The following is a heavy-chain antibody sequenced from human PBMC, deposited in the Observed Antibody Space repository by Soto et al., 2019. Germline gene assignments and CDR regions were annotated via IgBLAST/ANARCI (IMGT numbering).Heavy chain of an antibody. V-gene: IGHV3-74*01. Sequence: EVQLVESGGGLVQPGGSLRLSCAASGFTFSSYWMHWVRQAPGKGLVWVSRINSDGSSTSYADSVKGRFTISRDNAKNTLYLQLTSLRAEDTAVYYCARGGSLNWYFDLWGRGTLVTVSS. CDR3: ARGGSLNWYFDL. D-gene: IGHD1-26*01. J-gene: IGHJ2*01. CDR1: GFTFSSYW. CDR2: INSDGSST.